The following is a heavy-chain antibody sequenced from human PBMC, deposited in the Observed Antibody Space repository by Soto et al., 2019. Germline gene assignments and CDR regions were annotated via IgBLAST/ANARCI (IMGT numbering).Heavy chain of an antibody. J-gene: IGHJ4*02. V-gene: IGHV4-31*03. CDR3: ARWPQLKPRFDY. CDR2: IYYSGST. CDR1: GGSISSGGYY. D-gene: IGHD1-1*01. Sequence: PSETLSLTCTVSGGSISSGGYYWSWIRQHPGKGLEWIGYIYYSGSTYYNPSLKSRVTISGDTSKNQFSLKLSSVTAADTAVYYCARWPQLKPRFDYWGQGTLVTVSS.